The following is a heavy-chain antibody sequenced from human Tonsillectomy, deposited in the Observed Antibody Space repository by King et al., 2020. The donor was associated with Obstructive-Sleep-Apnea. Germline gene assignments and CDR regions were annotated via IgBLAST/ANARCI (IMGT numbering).Heavy chain of an antibody. CDR1: GGSTSSVFYY. V-gene: IGHV4-31*03. CDR2: IYSSGST. CDR3: ARGRGYRGYDFGLVFEY. J-gene: IGHJ4*02. Sequence: VQLQESGPGLVKPSQTLSLTCSVSGGSTSSVFYYWTWIRQHPGKCLEWIGSIYSSGSTYYNPSPKSRITISLDTSKNQFSLRLTSVTAAETAGYYCARGRGYRGYDFGLVFEYWGQGTLVTVSS. D-gene: IGHD5-12*01.